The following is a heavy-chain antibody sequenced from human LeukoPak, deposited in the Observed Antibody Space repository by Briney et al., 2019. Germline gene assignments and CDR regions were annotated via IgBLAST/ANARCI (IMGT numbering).Heavy chain of an antibody. CDR3: ARDQRYYYDSSGYYYGWFDP. CDR2: IYYSGST. D-gene: IGHD3-22*01. Sequence: SETLSLTCTVSGGSISSGGYYWSWIRQHPGKGLEWIGYIYYSGSTYYNPSLMSRVTISVDTSKNQFSLKLSSVTAADTAVYYCARDQRYYYDSSGYYYGWFDPWGQGTLVTVSS. V-gene: IGHV4-31*03. J-gene: IGHJ5*02. CDR1: GGSISSGGYY.